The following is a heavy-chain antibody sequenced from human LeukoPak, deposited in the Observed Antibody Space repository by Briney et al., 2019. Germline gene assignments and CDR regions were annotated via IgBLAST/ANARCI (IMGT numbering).Heavy chain of an antibody. V-gene: IGHV4-39*01. Sequence: SETLSLTXTVSGGSISSSSSYWGWIRQPPGKGLEWIVSMYYSGGTYYNPSLKSRVTISVDTSKNQFSLKLSSVTAADTAVYYCARHGRVVGVGPTTLDYWGQGTLVTVSS. D-gene: IGHD1-26*01. J-gene: IGHJ4*02. CDR2: MYYSGGT. CDR3: ARHGRVVGVGPTTLDY. CDR1: GGSISSSSSY.